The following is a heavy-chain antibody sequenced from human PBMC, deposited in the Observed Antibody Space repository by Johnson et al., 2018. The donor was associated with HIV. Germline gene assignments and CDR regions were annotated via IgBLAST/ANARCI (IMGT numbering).Heavy chain of an antibody. V-gene: IGHV3-30*02. J-gene: IGHJ3*02. CDR1: AFTFSSYG. D-gene: IGHD3-22*01. CDR2: IRYDGSNK. Sequence: QVQLVESGGGVVQPGGSLRLSCAASAFTFSSYGMHWVRQAPGKGLEWVAFIRYDGSNKYYVYSVKVRFTISRANAKNSLYLQMNSLRAEDTAVYYCARGGRGVRITMIVVVPNDAFDIWGQGTMVTVSS. CDR3: ARGGRGVRITMIVVVPNDAFDI.